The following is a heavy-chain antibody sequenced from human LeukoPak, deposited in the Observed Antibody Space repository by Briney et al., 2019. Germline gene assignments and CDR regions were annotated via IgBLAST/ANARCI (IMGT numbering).Heavy chain of an antibody. CDR3: ARDDFRGMHIAFDI. J-gene: IGHJ3*02. CDR1: GDSFSSVTDY. V-gene: IGHV4-39*07. D-gene: IGHD3-3*01. Sequence: SETLSLTCTVSGDSFSSVTDYWAWIRQPPGKGLEWIASGDYSGGKYYNPSLESRVAISTDMSKSQISLKLTSVIAADTAVYYCARDDFRGMHIAFDIWGQGTMVTVSS. CDR2: GDYSGGK.